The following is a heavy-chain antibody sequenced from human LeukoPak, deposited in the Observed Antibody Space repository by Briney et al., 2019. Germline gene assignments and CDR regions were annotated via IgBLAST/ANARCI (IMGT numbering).Heavy chain of an antibody. Sequence: ASVKVSCKASGYTFTSYDINWVRQATGQGLEWMGWMNPNSGNTGYAQKFQGRVTMTRNTSISTAYMELSSLRSEDTAVYYCARGKFNRSSPRSYYFDYWGQGTLVTVSS. D-gene: IGHD6-13*01. J-gene: IGHJ4*02. CDR3: ARGKFNRSSPRSYYFDY. CDR1: GYTFTSYD. CDR2: MNPNSGNT. V-gene: IGHV1-8*01.